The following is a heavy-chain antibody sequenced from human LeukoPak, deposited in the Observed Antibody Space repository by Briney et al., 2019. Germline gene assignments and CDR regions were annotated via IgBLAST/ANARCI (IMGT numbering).Heavy chain of an antibody. J-gene: IGHJ4*02. Sequence: GASVKVSCKASGYTFTSYGISWVRQAPGQGLEWMGWISAYNGNTNYAQKLQGRVTMTTDTSTSTAYMELRSLRSEDTAVYYCAQTTVTTFVFDYWGQGTLVTVSS. CDR1: GYTFTSYG. D-gene: IGHD4-17*01. CDR2: ISAYNGNT. V-gene: IGHV1-18*01. CDR3: AQTTVTTFVFDY.